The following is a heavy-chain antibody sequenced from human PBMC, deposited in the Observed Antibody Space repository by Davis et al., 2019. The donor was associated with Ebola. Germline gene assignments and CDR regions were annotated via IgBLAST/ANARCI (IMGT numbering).Heavy chain of an antibody. D-gene: IGHD2-15*01. V-gene: IGHV1-8*01. CDR3: AREVAAIHNWFDP. Sequence: ASVKVSCKASGYTFTSYDINWVRQATGQGLEWMGWMNPNSGNTGYAQKFQGRVTMTRNTSISTAYMELRSLRSEDTAVYYCAREVAAIHNWFDPWGQGTLVIVSS. J-gene: IGHJ5*02. CDR1: GYTFTSYD. CDR2: MNPNSGNT.